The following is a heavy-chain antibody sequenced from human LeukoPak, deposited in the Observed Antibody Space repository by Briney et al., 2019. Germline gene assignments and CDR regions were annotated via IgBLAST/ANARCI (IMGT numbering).Heavy chain of an antibody. V-gene: IGHV1-69*13. Sequence: GGSVKVSCKASGGTISSYAISCVRQATGQGLQWMGGIIPIFGTANYAQKFQRRLTITADESTSTAYMELSSLRSEDTAVYYCAREVVVAATYNWFDPWGQGTLVTVSS. D-gene: IGHD2-15*01. J-gene: IGHJ5*02. CDR2: IIPIFGTA. CDR1: GGTISSYA. CDR3: AREVVVAATYNWFDP.